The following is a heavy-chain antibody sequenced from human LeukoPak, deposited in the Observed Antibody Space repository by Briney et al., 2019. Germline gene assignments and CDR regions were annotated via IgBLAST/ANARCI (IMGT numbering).Heavy chain of an antibody. CDR1: GYTFTSYG. CDR2: ISGYNGNT. J-gene: IGHJ4*02. Sequence: ASVKVSCKPSGYTFTSYGISWVRQAPGQGLEWMGWISGYNGNTNYAQKLQGRVTMTRDTTTSTAYMELRSLRSDDTAVFYCARDVGNYYYDGSGYYGPPLFDYWGQGTLVTVSS. D-gene: IGHD3-22*01. V-gene: IGHV1-18*01. CDR3: ARDVGNYYYDGSGYYGPPLFDY.